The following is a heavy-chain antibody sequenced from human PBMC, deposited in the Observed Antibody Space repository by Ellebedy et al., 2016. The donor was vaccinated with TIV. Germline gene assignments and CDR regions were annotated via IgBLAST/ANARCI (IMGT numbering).Heavy chain of an antibody. CDR2: IYTSGST. CDR1: GGTISSYY. CDR3: ARDIENYDYVWGSQSSWFDP. D-gene: IGHD3-16*01. V-gene: IGHV4-4*07. Sequence: MPSETLSLTCTVSGGTISSYYWSWIRQPAGKGLEWIGRIYTSGSTNYNPSLKSRVTMSVDTSKNQFSLKLSSVTAADTAVYYCARDIENYDYVWGSQSSWFDPWGQGTLVTVSS. J-gene: IGHJ5*02.